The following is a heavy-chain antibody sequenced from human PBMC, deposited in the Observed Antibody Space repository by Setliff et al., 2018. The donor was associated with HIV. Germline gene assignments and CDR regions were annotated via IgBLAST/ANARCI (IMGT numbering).Heavy chain of an antibody. D-gene: IGHD3-10*01. V-gene: IGHV4-61*08. CDR2: IYYGGQT. J-gene: IGHJ5*02. Sequence: PSETLSLTCSVSGGSINANEYYWNWIRQSPGKGLEWIGHIYYGGQTDYNPSLKSRVTVSLDTSKNQLSLTLTSVSAADTAVYYCARRIDDSGSFPDKNWFDTWGQGSLVTVSS. CDR1: GGSINANEYY. CDR3: ARRIDDSGSFPDKNWFDT.